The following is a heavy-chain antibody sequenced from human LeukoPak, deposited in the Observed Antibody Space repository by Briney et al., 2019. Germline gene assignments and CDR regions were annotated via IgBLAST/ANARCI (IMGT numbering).Heavy chain of an antibody. V-gene: IGHV3-66*01. D-gene: IGHD5-12*01. CDR2: IYSGGST. CDR1: GFTVSSSY. CDR3: ARDGGYSGYDGGIDY. J-gene: IGHJ4*02. Sequence: GGSLRLSCAASGFTVSSSYMTWVRQAPGKGLEWVSIIYSGGSTYYADCVKGRFTISRDNSKNTLYLQMNSLRAEDTAVYYCARDGGYSGYDGGIDYWGQGTLVTVSS.